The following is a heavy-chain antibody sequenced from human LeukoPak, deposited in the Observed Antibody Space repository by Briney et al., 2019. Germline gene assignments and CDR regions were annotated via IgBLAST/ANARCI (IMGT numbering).Heavy chain of an antibody. V-gene: IGHV3-23*01. D-gene: IGHD1-14*01. CDR3: ARVSAGGSFDY. Sequence: GGSLRLSCAASGFTFSHFAVAWVRQAPGKGLEWLLSLGGSAGDTYFADSVKGRFTISRDNSKNTLYLQMNSLRAEDTAVYYCARVSAGGSFDYWGQGTLVTVSS. CDR1: GFTFSHFA. CDR2: LGGSAGDT. J-gene: IGHJ4*02.